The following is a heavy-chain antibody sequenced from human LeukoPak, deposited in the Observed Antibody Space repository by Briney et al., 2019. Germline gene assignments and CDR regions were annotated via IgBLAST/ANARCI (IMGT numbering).Heavy chain of an antibody. CDR3: ARRAGAYSHPYDY. V-gene: IGHV3-23*01. CDR2: ISGSGGSA. D-gene: IGHD4/OR15-4a*01. Sequence: GSLRLSCAASGFTFSSYSMNWVRQAPGKGLQWVSGISGSGGSAYYADSVKGRFTTSRDNSKNTLYLQMNSLRAEDTAVYYCARRAGAYSHPYDYWGQGTLVTVSS. CDR1: GFTFSSYS. J-gene: IGHJ4*02.